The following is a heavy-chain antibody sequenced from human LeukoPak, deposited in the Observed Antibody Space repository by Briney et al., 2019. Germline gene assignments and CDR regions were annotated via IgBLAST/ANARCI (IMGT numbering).Heavy chain of an antibody. CDR1: GDSVTSGY. Sequence: SETLSLTCTVSGDSVTSGYWSWIRQPPGKGLEWIGYIYYSGITDYNPSLKSRLTISVDTSNNQFSLNLSSVTAADTAVYYCAGRGHRYSRDWGQGILVTVSS. V-gene: IGHV4-59*08. CDR3: AGRGHRYSRD. D-gene: IGHD2-15*01. J-gene: IGHJ1*01. CDR2: IYYSGIT.